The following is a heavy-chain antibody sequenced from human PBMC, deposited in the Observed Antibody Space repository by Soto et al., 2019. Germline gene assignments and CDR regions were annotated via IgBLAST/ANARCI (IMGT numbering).Heavy chain of an antibody. CDR2: ISWKSGII. D-gene: IGHD1-26*01. CDR3: SKDVEWVVSQLNHAFDI. V-gene: IGHV3-9*01. Sequence: EMKLVESGGGLVQPGRSLRLSCAASGFTFDDYAVDWVRQAPGKGLSSVSGISWKSGIIDYACSVKGRFTISRENAKNLLYSTMNSLRPEDTAVYYCSKDVEWVVSQLNHAFDIWGQGTMVSVSA. CDR1: GFTFDDYA. J-gene: IGHJ3*02.